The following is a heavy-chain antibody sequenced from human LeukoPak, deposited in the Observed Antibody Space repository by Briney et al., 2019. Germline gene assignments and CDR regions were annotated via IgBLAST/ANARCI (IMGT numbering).Heavy chain of an antibody. CDR2: ISAYNGNT. CDR1: GYTFTSYG. CDR3: ARDHRRRYDSSGYSPSLGY. Sequence: GASVKVSCKASGYTFTSYGISWVRQAPGQGRERMGWISAYNGNTNYAQKLQGRVTMTTDTSTSTAYMELRSLRSDDTAVYYCARDHRRRYDSSGYSPSLGYWGQGTLVTVSS. D-gene: IGHD3-22*01. J-gene: IGHJ4*02. V-gene: IGHV1-18*01.